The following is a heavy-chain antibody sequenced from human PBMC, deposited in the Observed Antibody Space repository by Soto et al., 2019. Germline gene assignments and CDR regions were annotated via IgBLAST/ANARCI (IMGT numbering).Heavy chain of an antibody. CDR2: INPNSGGT. Sequence: ASVKVSCKASGYTFTGYYMHWVRQAPGQGLEWMGWINPNSGGTNYAQKFQGRVTMTRDTSISTAYMELSRLRSDDTAVYYCARVNVVVVAATREYYFDYWGQGTLVSVSS. J-gene: IGHJ4*02. CDR1: GYTFTGYY. V-gene: IGHV1-2*02. CDR3: ARVNVVVVAATREYYFDY. D-gene: IGHD2-15*01.